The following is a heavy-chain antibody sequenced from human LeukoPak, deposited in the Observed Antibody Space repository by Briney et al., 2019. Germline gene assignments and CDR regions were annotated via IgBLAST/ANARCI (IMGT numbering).Heavy chain of an antibody. CDR2: INHRGST. V-gene: IGHV4-34*01. CDR3: ARRPRYSSGWYGGRGGYYYYGMDV. D-gene: IGHD6-19*01. J-gene: IGHJ6*02. Sequence: SETLSLTCAVYGVSFSGYYWSWLRQPPGKGLEGVGEINHRGSTNYNPSLKSRVTISVDPSKHRFSLKLSSVSAADTAVYYCARRPRYSSGWYGGRGGYYYYGMDVWGQGTTVTVSS. CDR1: GVSFSGYY.